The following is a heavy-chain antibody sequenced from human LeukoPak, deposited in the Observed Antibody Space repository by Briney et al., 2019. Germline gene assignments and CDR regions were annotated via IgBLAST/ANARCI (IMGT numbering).Heavy chain of an antibody. CDR3: AKAPLWLEEYFQH. CDR1: GFTFSSYA. D-gene: IGHD6-19*01. Sequence: PGGSLRLSCAASGFTFSSYAMSWVRQAPGKGLEWVSAISGSGGSTYYADSVKGRFTISRDNSKNTLYLQMNSLRAEDTAVYYYAKAPLWLEEYFQHWGQGTLVTVSS. V-gene: IGHV3-23*01. J-gene: IGHJ1*01. CDR2: ISGSGGST.